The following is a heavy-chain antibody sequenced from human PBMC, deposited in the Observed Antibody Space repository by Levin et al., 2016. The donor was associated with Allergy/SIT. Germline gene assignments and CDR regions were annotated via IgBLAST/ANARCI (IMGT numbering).Heavy chain of an antibody. D-gene: IGHD3-3*01. CDR1: GAAVNSGSYY. CDR3: AGGDYYDFWSGRYTRDTRLDY. CDR2: IYYSGST. Sequence: SETLSLTCNVSGAAVNSGSYYWDWIRQAPGKGLEWIGNIYYSGSTNYNPSLKSRITISVDTSKNQFSLKLSSVTAADTAIYYCAGGDYYDFWSGRYTRDTRLDYWGQGTLVTVSS. V-gene: IGHV4-61*01. J-gene: IGHJ4*02.